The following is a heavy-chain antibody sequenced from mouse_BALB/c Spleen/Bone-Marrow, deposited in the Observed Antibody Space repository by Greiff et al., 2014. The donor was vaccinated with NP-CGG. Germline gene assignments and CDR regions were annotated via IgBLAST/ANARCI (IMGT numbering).Heavy chain of an antibody. D-gene: IGHD2-4*01. V-gene: IGHV1-4*02. Sequence: VQLQHPAAELARPGASVKMSCKTSGYTFTYYTMHWVKQRPGQGLEWIGYINPSSGYTDYNQKFKDKTTLTTDKSSSTAYLQLSSLTSEDSAVYYCVRENYDYDGDAMDYWGQGTSVTVSS. CDR3: VRENYDYDGDAMDY. CDR1: GYTFTYYT. CDR2: INPSSGYT. J-gene: IGHJ4*01.